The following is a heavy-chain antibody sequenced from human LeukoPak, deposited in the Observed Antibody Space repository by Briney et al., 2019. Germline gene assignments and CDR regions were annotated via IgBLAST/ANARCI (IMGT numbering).Heavy chain of an antibody. CDR1: GGTFSSYA. Sequence: ASVKVSCKASGGTFSSYAISWVRQAPGQGLEWMGWINPNSGGTNYAQKFQGRVTMTRDTSISTAYMELSRLRSDDTAVYYCARARIAARSNWFDPWGQGTLVTVSS. J-gene: IGHJ5*02. CDR2: INPNSGGT. D-gene: IGHD6-6*01. CDR3: ARARIAARSNWFDP. V-gene: IGHV1-2*02.